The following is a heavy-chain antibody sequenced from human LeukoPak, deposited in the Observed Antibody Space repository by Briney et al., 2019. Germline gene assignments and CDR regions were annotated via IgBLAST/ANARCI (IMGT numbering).Heavy chain of an antibody. Sequence: GGSLRLSCAASGFTFSTFAMIWVRQPPGKGLEWVSSIFPSGGEIHYADSVRGRFTISRDNFKSTLSLQMNSLRAEDTAIYYCATYRQVLLPFESWGQGTLVTVSS. D-gene: IGHD2-8*02. CDR3: ATYRQVLLPFES. CDR2: IFPSGGEI. CDR1: GFTFSTFA. J-gene: IGHJ4*02. V-gene: IGHV3-23*01.